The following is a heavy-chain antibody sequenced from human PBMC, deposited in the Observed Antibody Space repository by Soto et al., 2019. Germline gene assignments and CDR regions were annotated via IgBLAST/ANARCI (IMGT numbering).Heavy chain of an antibody. D-gene: IGHD6-13*01. CDR1: GGSISSYY. CDR3: AREFQEYSSSWYFDY. V-gene: IGHV4-59*01. J-gene: IGHJ4*02. CDR2: IYYSGST. Sequence: SEPLSLPCTVSGGSISSYYWSWIRQPPGKGLEWIGYIYYSGSTNYNPSLKSRVTISVDTSKNQFSLKLSSVTAADTAVYYCAREFQEYSSSWYFDYWGQGTLVTVAS.